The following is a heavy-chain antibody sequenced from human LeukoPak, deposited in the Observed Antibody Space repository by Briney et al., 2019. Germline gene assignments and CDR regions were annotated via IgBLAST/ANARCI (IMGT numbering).Heavy chain of an antibody. J-gene: IGHJ4*02. Sequence: SVKVSCKASGGTFSSYAISWVRQAPGQGLEWMGVIIPIFGTANYAQKFQGRVTITTDESTSTAYMELSSLRSEDTAVYYCARNGKRVVYYFDYWGQGTLVTVSS. CDR3: ARNGKRVVYYFDY. CDR2: IIPIFGTA. CDR1: GGTFSSYA. D-gene: IGHD2-15*01. V-gene: IGHV1-69*05.